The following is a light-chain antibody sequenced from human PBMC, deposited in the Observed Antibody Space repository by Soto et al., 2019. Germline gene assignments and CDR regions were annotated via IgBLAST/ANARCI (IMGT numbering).Light chain of an antibody. CDR2: DVS. V-gene: IGLV2-8*01. J-gene: IGLJ1*01. CDR3: SSYTDRNNLV. Sequence: QSVLTQPPSASGTPGQRVTISCSGTSSDIGGYDSVSWYQQHPGKAPKVMIYDVSKRPSGVPDRFSGSKSGNTASLTVSALQAEDEADYYCSSYTDRNNLVFGTGTKVTVL. CDR1: SSDIGGYDS.